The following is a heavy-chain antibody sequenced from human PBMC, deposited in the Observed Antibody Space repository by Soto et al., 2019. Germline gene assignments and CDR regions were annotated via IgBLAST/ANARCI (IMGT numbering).Heavy chain of an antibody. CDR1: GGTFSSYA. Sequence: ASVKVSCKASGGTFSSYAISWVRQAPGQGLEWMGGIIPIFGTANYAQKFQGRVTITADESTSTAYMELSSLRSEDTAVYYCARARYYDSTGYYGYYFDNWGQGTLVTVSS. CDR3: ARARYYDSTGYYGYYFDN. V-gene: IGHV1-69*13. CDR2: IIPIFGTA. D-gene: IGHD3-22*01. J-gene: IGHJ4*02.